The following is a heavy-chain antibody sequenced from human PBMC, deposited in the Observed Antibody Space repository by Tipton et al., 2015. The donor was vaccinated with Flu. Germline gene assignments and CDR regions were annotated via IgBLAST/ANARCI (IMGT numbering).Heavy chain of an antibody. V-gene: IGHV3-30-3*01. Sequence: QVQLVQSGGGVVQPGRSLRLSCAASRFTFSTYSMHWVRQAPGKGLEWVAVISYAGSSKYYADSVKGRFTVSRDNSKNTLYLQMDSLRAEDTAVYYCVREGDGDYFDNWGQGTLVTVSS. CDR3: VREGDGDYFDN. CDR2: ISYAGSSK. CDR1: RFTFSTYS. D-gene: IGHD3-16*01. J-gene: IGHJ4*02.